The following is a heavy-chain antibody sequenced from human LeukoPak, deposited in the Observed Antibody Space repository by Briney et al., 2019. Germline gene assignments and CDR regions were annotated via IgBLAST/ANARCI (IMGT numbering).Heavy chain of an antibody. CDR2: IYYSGST. CDR1: GGSISSSSYY. Sequence: SATLSLPCTVSGGSISSSSYYWGWIRQPPGEGLEWSGSIYYSGSTYYNPSLKSRVTISVDTSKNQFSLKLSSVTAADTAVYYSARQTYYDILTGSEFDYWGQGTLVTVSS. CDR3: ARQTYYDILTGSEFDY. V-gene: IGHV4-39*01. J-gene: IGHJ4*02. D-gene: IGHD3-9*01.